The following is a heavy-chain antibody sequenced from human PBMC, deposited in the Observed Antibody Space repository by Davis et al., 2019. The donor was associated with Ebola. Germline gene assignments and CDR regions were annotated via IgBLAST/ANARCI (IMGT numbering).Heavy chain of an antibody. CDR3: ARGPTYYDFWSGLIGT. V-gene: IGHV3-33*01. D-gene: IGHD3-3*01. Sequence: GESLKISCAASGFTFSSYGMHWVRQAPGKGLEWVAVIWYAGSNKYYADSVKGRFTISRDNSKNTLYLQMNSLRAEDTAVYYCARGPTYYDFWSGLIGTWGQGTLVTVSS. CDR2: IWYAGSNK. J-gene: IGHJ5*02. CDR1: GFTFSSYG.